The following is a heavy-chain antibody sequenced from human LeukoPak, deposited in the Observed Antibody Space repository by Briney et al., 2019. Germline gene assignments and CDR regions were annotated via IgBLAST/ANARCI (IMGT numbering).Heavy chain of an antibody. D-gene: IGHD6-19*01. CDR3: ARHGSSGWYWTVTNWFDP. CDR2: ISYDGSNK. CDR1: GFTFSSYA. Sequence: GGSLRLSCAASGFTFSSYAMHWVRQAPGKGLEWVAVISYDGSNKYYADSVKGRFTISRDNSKNTLYLQMNSLRAEDTAVYYCARHGSSGWYWTVTNWFDPWGQGTLVTVSS. J-gene: IGHJ5*02. V-gene: IGHV3-30-3*01.